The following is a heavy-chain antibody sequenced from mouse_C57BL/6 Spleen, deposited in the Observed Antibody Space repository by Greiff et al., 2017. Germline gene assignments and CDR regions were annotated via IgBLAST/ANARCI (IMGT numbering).Heavy chain of an antibody. CDR3: ARPLDGYYTLYFDV. CDR1: GYIFTSYW. J-gene: IGHJ1*03. D-gene: IGHD2-3*01. V-gene: IGHV1-64*01. CDR2: IHPNSGST. Sequence: VKLQQPGAELVKPGASVKLSCKASGYIFTSYWMHWVKQRPGQGLEWIGMIHPNSGSTNYNEKFKSKATLTVDKSSSTAYMQLSSLTSEDSAVYYCARPLDGYYTLYFDVWGTGTTVTVSS.